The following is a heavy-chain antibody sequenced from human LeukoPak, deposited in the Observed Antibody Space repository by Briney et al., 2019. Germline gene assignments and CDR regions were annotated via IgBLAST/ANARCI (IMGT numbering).Heavy chain of an antibody. CDR2: IYYTGTT. J-gene: IGHJ5*02. D-gene: IGHD3-16*02. CDR1: SDSLTTSFYF. V-gene: IGHV4-39*01. Sequence: SETLSLTCSVSSDSLTTSFYFWGWDRQPPGKALEWIGSIYYTGTTYYNPSLKNRVIISEDTSKNQFYLQMTSVTAADTALYFCARHSKIVLATGWFDPWGQGVLVTVSS. CDR3: ARHSKIVLATGWFDP.